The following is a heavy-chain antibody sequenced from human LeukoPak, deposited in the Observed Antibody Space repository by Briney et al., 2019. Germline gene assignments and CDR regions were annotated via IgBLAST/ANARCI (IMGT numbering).Heavy chain of an antibody. CDR2: IYYSGST. V-gene: IGHV4-59*08. CDR1: GGSISSYY. J-gene: IGHJ6*02. CDR3: ARHGGYDYWSLNYYYYYGMDV. D-gene: IGHD5-12*01. Sequence: PSETLSLTCTVSGGSISSYYWSWIRQPPGKGLEWIGYIYYSGSTNYNPSLKSRVTISVDTSKNQFSLKLSSVTVADTAVYYCARHGGYDYWSLNYYYYYGMDVWGQGTTVTVSS.